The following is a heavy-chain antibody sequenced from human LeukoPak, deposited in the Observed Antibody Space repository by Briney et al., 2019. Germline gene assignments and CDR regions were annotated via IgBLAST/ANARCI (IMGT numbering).Heavy chain of an antibody. CDR3: ARGGSMVRGAQYYYYYMDV. CDR2: IYYSGST. D-gene: IGHD3-10*01. Sequence: PSETLSLTCTVSGGSISSYYWGWIRQPPGKGLEWIGSIYYSGSTYYNPSLKSRVTISVDTSKNQFSLKLSSVTAADTAVFYCARGGSMVRGAQYYYYYMDVWGKGTTVTISS. CDR1: GGSISSYY. V-gene: IGHV4-39*01. J-gene: IGHJ6*03.